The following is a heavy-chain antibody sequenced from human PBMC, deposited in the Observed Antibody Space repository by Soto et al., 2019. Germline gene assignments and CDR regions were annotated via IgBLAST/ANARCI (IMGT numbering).Heavy chain of an antibody. D-gene: IGHD3-22*01. CDR3: ARPSSRWLLTQFDY. CDR1: GGSISSSSYY. Sequence: QLQLQESCPGLVKPSETLSLTFTVSGGSISSSSYYWGWIRQPPGKGLEGIGSIYYSGSTYYNPSLKSRVTISVDTSKNQFSLKLSSVTAADTAVYYCARPSSRWLLTQFDYWGQGTLVTVSS. V-gene: IGHV4-39*01. J-gene: IGHJ4*02. CDR2: IYYSGST.